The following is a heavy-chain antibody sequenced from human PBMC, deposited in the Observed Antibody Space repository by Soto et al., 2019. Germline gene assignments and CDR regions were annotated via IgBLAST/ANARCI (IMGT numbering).Heavy chain of an antibody. CDR2: IKQDGREK. J-gene: IGHJ4*02. CDR3: ARVASIAAFY. CDR1: GFTFSEYG. V-gene: IGHV3-7*05. D-gene: IGHD6-6*01. Sequence: GGSLRLSCAASGFTFSEYGIHWVRQAPGKGLEWVANIKQDGREKYYVDSVRGRFTISRDNAKNSLYLQMDSLRAEDTAVYYCARVASIAAFYWGQGTLVTVSS.